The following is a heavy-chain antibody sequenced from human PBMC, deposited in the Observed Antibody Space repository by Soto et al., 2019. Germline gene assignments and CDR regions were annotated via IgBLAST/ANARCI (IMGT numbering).Heavy chain of an antibody. CDR3: ARQMITFGGVHNMDV. J-gene: IGHJ6*03. Sequence: SETLSLTCTVSGGSISSYYWSWIRQPPGKGLEWIGYIYYSGSTNYNPSLKSRVTISVDTSKNQFSLKLSSVTAADTAVYYCARQMITFGGVHNMDVWGKGTTVTVSS. CDR2: IYYSGST. CDR1: GGSISSYY. D-gene: IGHD3-16*01. V-gene: IGHV4-59*08.